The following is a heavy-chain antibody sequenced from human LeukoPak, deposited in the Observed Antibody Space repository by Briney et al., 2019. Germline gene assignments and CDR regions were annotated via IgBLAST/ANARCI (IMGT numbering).Heavy chain of an antibody. CDR2: IIPIFGTA. V-gene: IGHV1-69*05. CDR1: GGTFSSSA. D-gene: IGHD3-22*01. CDR3: ASSGSRRLLAVRYYMDV. J-gene: IGHJ6*03. Sequence: SVKVSCKASGGTFSSSAISWVRQAPGQGLEWMGGIIPIFGTANYAQKFQGRVTITTDESTSTAYMELSSLRSEDTAVYYCASSGSRRLLAVRYYMDVWGKGTTVTVSS.